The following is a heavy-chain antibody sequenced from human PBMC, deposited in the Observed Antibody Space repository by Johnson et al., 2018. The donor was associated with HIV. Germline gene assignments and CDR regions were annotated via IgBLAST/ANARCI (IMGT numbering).Heavy chain of an antibody. V-gene: IGHV3-66*01. CDR3: ARDPIGDAFDI. J-gene: IGHJ3*02. CDR2: IYSGGNT. Sequence: VQLVESGGGLVQPGGSLRLSCAASGFTVSTNYMSWVRQAPGKGLEWVSVIYSGGNTYYADPVKGRFTISRGNSKNTLYLQMNSLRAKDTAVYYCARDPIGDAFDIWGQGTMVTVSS. D-gene: IGHD3-22*01. CDR1: GFTVSTNY.